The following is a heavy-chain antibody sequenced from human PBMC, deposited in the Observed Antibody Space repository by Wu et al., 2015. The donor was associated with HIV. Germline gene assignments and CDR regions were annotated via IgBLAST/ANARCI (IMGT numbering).Heavy chain of an antibody. J-gene: IGHJ4*02. CDR2: ITGYNGNT. CDR1: GYTFINYG. D-gene: IGHD3-10*01. CDR3: ARAGYYGSGSRAAFDY. Sequence: QGQVVQSGAELKKPGASVKVSCKTSGYTFINYGISWVRQAPGQGLEWMGWITGYNGNTNYAPKFQGRLTLTTDTSTSTAYMELKSLTSDDTAVYFCARAGYYGSGSRAAFDYWGQGTTWSPSPQ. V-gene: IGHV1-18*01.